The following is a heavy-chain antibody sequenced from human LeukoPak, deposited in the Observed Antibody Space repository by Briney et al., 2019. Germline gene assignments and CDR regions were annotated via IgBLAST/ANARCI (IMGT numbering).Heavy chain of an antibody. J-gene: IGHJ4*02. D-gene: IGHD4-17*01. V-gene: IGHV4-59*01. CDR2: IYYRGST. Sequence: ASETLSLTCTVSGGSINNYYWSWIRQPPGKGLEWIGYIYYRGSTNYNPSLKSRVTFSVDTSKNQFSLKSNSVTAADTAVYYCARGGDYGDLRYFDYWGQGTLVTVSS. CDR3: ARGGDYGDLRYFDY. CDR1: GGSINNYY.